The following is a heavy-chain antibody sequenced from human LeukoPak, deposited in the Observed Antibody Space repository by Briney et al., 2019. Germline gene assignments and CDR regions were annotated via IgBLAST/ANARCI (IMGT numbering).Heavy chain of an antibody. CDR1: GGSISSYY. D-gene: IGHD1-26*01. CDR2: IYYSGST. CDR3: ARGEAVWVGATFTHGMDV. J-gene: IGHJ6*02. V-gene: IGHV4-59*01. Sequence: SETLSLTCTVSGGSISSYYWSWIRQPPGKGLEWIGYIYYSGSTNYNPSLKSRVTISVDTSKNQFSLKLSSVTAADTAVYYCARGEAVWVGATFTHGMDVWGQGTTVTVSS.